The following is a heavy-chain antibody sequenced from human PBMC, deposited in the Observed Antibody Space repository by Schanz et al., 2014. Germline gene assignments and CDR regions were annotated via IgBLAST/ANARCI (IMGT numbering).Heavy chain of an antibody. CDR2: ISVYTGNT. CDR3: AKAEYDILTDSYARLDP. J-gene: IGHJ5*02. CDR1: GYTFTTYA. D-gene: IGHD3-9*01. Sequence: QVQLVQSGAEVKKPGASVRVSCKASGYTFTTYAMSWVRQAPGQGLEWVGWISVYTGNTKYGQKVQGRVTMTADTSTNTAYMELRSLRSDDTAVYYWAKAEYDILTDSYARLDPWGQGTLGTVSS. V-gene: IGHV1-18*01.